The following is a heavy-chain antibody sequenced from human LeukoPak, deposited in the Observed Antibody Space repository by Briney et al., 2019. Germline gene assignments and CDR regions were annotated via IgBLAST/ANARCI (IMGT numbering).Heavy chain of an antibody. J-gene: IGHJ4*02. CDR1: GFTVSNYH. V-gene: IGHV3-23*01. CDR3: VRDPFDSSGHDQGAY. CDR2: IIHTGVDT. D-gene: IGHD3-22*01. Sequence: PGGSLRLSCAASGFTVSNYHTNWVRQAPGWGLEWVAAIIHTGVDTYYADSVKGRFTVSRDDSENMVHLQMNSLRVDDTAVYYCVRDPFDSSGHDQGAYWGQGALVTVSS.